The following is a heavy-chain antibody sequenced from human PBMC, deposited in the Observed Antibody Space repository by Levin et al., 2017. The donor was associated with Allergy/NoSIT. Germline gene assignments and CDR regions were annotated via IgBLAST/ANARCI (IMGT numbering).Heavy chain of an antibody. CDR2: LYPADSDT. Sequence: RGESLKISCKGSGYTFISYWIVWVRQMPGKGLEWMGMLYPADSDTRYSPSFQGQVIISADRSINTAYLQWSSLRASDTAMYYCATSAEYSRSLKYWGQGTLVTVSS. V-gene: IGHV5-51*01. CDR1: GYTFISYW. D-gene: IGHD6-6*01. CDR3: ATSAEYSRSLKY. J-gene: IGHJ4*02.